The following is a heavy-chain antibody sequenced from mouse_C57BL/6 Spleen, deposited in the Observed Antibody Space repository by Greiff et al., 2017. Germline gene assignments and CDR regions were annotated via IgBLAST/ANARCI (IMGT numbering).Heavy chain of an antibody. CDR2: IDPNSGGT. J-gene: IGHJ4*01. CDR3: ARGRVYSNYGWDSIDY. V-gene: IGHV1-72*01. CDR1: GYTFTSYW. Sequence: VQLQQPGAELVKPGASVKLSCKASGYTFTSYWMHWVKQRPGRGLEWIGRIDPNSGGTKYNEKFKSKATLTVDKPSSTAYMQLSSLTTEDSAVYYCARGRVYSNYGWDSIDYWGQGTSVTVSS. D-gene: IGHD2-5*01.